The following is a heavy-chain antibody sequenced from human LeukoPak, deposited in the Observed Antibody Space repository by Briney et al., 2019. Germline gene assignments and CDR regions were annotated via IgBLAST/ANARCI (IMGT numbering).Heavy chain of an antibody. CDR1: GGSISSSSYY. Sequence: SETLSLTCTVSGGSISSSSYYWGWIRQPPGGGLEWIGAVYYTGSTNYNPSLMSRVTMSIDTSKNQLSLKLSSVTAADTAVYYCARDRGGWLVRGIYYYTVDVWGQGTTVTVSS. V-gene: IGHV4-39*07. CDR2: VYYTGST. J-gene: IGHJ6*02. D-gene: IGHD6-19*01. CDR3: ARDRGGWLVRGIYYYTVDV.